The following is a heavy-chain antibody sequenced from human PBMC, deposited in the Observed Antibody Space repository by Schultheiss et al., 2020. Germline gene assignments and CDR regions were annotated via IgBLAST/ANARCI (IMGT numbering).Heavy chain of an antibody. J-gene: IGHJ4*02. CDR3: AKADQIVVVAATLPDY. V-gene: IGHV3-23*01. D-gene: IGHD2-15*01. CDR1: GFTFSSYA. CDR2: ISGSGGST. Sequence: GGSLRLSCAASGFTFSSYAMSWVRQAPGKGLEWVSAISGSGGSTYYADSVKGRFTISRDNSKNTLYLQMNSLRAEDTAVYYCAKADQIVVVAATLPDYWGQGTLVNVYS.